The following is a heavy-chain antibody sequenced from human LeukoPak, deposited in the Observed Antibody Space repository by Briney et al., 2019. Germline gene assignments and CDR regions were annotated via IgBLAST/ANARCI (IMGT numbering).Heavy chain of an antibody. CDR2: ISPYSGGS. D-gene: IGHD3-16*01. CDR1: GYTFTAYS. CDR3: ATEGPGGAFPH. J-gene: IGHJ4*02. Sequence: ASVKVSCKASGYTFTAYSIHWVRQAPGQGLEWMGWISPYSGGSKFAQKFQGRVTMTRDTSISTAYMELSGLKHDDTSIYYCATEGPGGAFPHWGQGALVTVSS. V-gene: IGHV1-2*02.